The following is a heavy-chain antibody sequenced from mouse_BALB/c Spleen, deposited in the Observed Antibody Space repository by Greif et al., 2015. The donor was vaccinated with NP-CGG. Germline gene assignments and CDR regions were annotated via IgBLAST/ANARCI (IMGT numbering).Heavy chain of an antibody. Sequence: EVQLVESGGGLVQPGGSMKLSCVASGFTFSNYWMNWVRQSPEKGLEWVAEIRLKSNNYAIHYAESVKGRFTISRDDSKSSVYLQMNNLRAEDTGIYYCTSVVRDFDYWGQGTTLTVSS. CDR1: GFTFSNYW. V-gene: IGHV6-6*02. D-gene: IGHD1-1*01. CDR2: IRLKSNNYAI. CDR3: TSVVRDFDY. J-gene: IGHJ2*01.